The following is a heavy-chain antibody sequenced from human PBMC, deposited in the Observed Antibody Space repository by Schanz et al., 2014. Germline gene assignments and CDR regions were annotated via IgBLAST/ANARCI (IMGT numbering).Heavy chain of an antibody. J-gene: IGHJ6*02. Sequence: QVQLQESGPGLVKPSETLSLTCTVSGVSIGGYYWSWIRQPPGKGLEWIGYIFFSGSTTYNPSFNGRVTIAVDISKNQFALTLSSVTAADTAVYYCARLGVGDKAYYYYGTDVWGQGTTVLVSS. CDR1: GVSIGGYY. CDR2: IFFSGST. D-gene: IGHD1-26*01. CDR3: ARLGVGDKAYYYYGTDV. V-gene: IGHV4-59*08.